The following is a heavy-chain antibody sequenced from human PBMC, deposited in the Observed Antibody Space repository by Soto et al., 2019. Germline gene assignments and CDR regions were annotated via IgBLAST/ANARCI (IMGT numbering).Heavy chain of an antibody. V-gene: IGHV4-61*01. CDR1: GASVISGSFY. J-gene: IGHJ4*02. CDR2: IYNNETF. CDR3: ARVPLRYSSSHNFDS. D-gene: IGHD6-19*01. Sequence: SETLSLTCSVSGASVISGSFYWIWIRQPPGKGLEWIGFIYNNETFNYNPSLKSRVTLSVDTSKHQFSLKLSSVTAADTAVYYCARVPLRYSSSHNFDSWGQGALVTVSS.